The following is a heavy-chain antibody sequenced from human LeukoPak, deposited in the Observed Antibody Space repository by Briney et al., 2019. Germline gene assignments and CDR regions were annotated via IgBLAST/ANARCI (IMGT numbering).Heavy chain of an antibody. V-gene: IGHV4-61*01. CDR3: AGIDDYNYYLY. CDR1: GDSVSSGKYC. D-gene: IGHD5-24*01. J-gene: IGHJ4*02. Sequence: PSETLSLTCTVPGDSVSSGKYCWSWIRQPPGKGLEWIGYIYYSGSTNYNPSLKSRVTISLDTSENQFSLRLSSVTAADTAVYYCAGIDDYNYYLYWGQGTLVTVSS. CDR2: IYYSGST.